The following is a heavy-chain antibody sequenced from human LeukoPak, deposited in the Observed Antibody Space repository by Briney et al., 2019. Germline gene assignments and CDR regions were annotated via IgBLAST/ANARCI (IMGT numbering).Heavy chain of an antibody. CDR3: ASCSSGYKFGDY. D-gene: IGHD3-22*01. CDR2: IIPIFGTA. CDR1: GGTFSSYA. V-gene: IGHV1-69*13. Sequence: ASVKVSRKASGGTFSSYAISWVRQAPGQGLEWMGGIIPIFGTANYAQKFQGRVTITADESTSTAYMELSSLRSEDTAVYYCASCSSGYKFGDYWGQGTLVTASS. J-gene: IGHJ4*02.